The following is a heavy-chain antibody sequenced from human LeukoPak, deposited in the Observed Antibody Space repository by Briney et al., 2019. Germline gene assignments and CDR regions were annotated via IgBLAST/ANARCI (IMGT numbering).Heavy chain of an antibody. J-gene: IGHJ4*02. Sequence: GGSLRLSCAASGFTFSSYAMSGVRQAPGKGLEWVSAISGSGGSTYYADSVKGRFTISRDNSKNTLYLQMNSLRAEDTAVYYCAKDPSNAARGRGIYFDYWGQGTLVTVSS. D-gene: IGHD3-10*01. CDR2: ISGSGGST. CDR1: GFTFSSYA. V-gene: IGHV3-23*01. CDR3: AKDPSNAARGRGIYFDY.